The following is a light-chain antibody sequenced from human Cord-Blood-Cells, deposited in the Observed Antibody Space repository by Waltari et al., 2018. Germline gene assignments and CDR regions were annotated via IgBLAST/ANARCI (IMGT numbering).Light chain of an antibody. CDR1: SSDVGGYNY. V-gene: IGLV2-8*01. Sequence: QSALTQPPSASGSPGPSVTISCTGTSSDVGGYNYVSLYQKHPGKAPKLMIYEVSKRPSGVPDRFSGSKSGNTASLTVSGLQAEDEADYYCSSYAGSNTHVVFGGGTKLTVL. CDR2: EVS. J-gene: IGLJ2*01. CDR3: SSYAGSNTHVV.